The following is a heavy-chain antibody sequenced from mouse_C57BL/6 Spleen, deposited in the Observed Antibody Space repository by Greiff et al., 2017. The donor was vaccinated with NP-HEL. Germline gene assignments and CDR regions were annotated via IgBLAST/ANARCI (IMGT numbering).Heavy chain of an antibody. D-gene: IGHD2-1*01. V-gene: IGHV2-2*01. J-gene: IGHJ4*01. CDR2: LWSGGRT. CDR3: ARKRGGKGAMDY. CDR1: GFSSTSYG. Sequence: VMLVESGPGLVQPSQSLSITCTVSGFSSTSYGVHWVRQSPGKGLVWLGVLWSGGRTDSNAAFISRLSISKNNSKSQVFFKTNSLQADDTAIYYCARKRGGKGAMDYWSQGTSDTVSS.